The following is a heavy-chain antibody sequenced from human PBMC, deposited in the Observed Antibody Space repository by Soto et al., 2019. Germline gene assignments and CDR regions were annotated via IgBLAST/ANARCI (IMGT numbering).Heavy chain of an antibody. CDR1: GGTLNSYT. J-gene: IGHJ4*02. V-gene: IGHV1-69*02. CDR2: IIPVLGVA. D-gene: IGHD6-13*01. CDR3: ARSSVAAAGTLGN. Sequence: QVQLVQSGAEVKKPGSSVKVSCKASGGTLNSYTINWVRQAPGHGPEWLGRIIPVLGVANYAQTFQGRVTIAADKSTRPVYMDLTSLRSEDTAVYYCARSSVAAAGTLGNWGPGTLVTVSS.